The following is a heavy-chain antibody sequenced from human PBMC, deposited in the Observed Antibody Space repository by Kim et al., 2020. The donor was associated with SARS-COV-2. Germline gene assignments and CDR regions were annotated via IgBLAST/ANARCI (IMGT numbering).Heavy chain of an antibody. J-gene: IGHJ4*02. V-gene: IGHV3-30*18. CDR2: MSYDDSNK. CDR1: GFTLTSYG. D-gene: IGHD6-19*01. Sequence: GGSLRLSCTVSGFTLTSYGMHWVRQTPAKGLEWVAVMSYDDSNKYYADSVKGRFTISRDTSIDTLYLEMNSLRPEDTGVYYCAKDWAQRTGWVDHWGQGTHVLVSS. CDR3: AKDWAQRTGWVDH.